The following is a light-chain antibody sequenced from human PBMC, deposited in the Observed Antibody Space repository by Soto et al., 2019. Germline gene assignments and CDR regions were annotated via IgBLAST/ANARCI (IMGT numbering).Light chain of an antibody. J-gene: IGLJ2*01. CDR1: SSDVGGYKY. Sequence: QSVLTQPASVSGSPGQSITNSCTGTSSDVGGYKYVSWYQHHPGKAPKLMIYEVSNRPSGVSNRFSGSKSGNTASLTISGLQAEDEADYYCLSYTSTNTRVFGGGTKLTVL. CDR2: EVS. CDR3: LSYTSTNTRV. V-gene: IGLV2-14*01.